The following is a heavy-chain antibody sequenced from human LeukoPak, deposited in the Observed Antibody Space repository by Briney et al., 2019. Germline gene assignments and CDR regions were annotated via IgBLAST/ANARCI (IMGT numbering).Heavy chain of an antibody. CDR1: GYTLTELS. Sequence: ASVKVSCKVSGYTLTELSMHWVRQAPGKGLEWMGGFDPEHGKTIYAQKFQGRATMTEDTSTDTAYMELSSLRSEDTAVYYCATDLPRYYDSTSMLSSYWGQGTLVTVSS. V-gene: IGHV1-24*01. CDR3: ATDLPRYYDSTSMLSSY. J-gene: IGHJ4*02. CDR2: FDPEHGKT. D-gene: IGHD3-22*01.